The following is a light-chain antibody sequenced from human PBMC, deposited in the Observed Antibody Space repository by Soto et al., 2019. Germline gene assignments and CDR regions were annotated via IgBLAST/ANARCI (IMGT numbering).Light chain of an antibody. Sequence: ETVLTQSPGTLSLSPGERATLSCRASQTIRSNYLAWYRQTPGQAPRLLIYGASNRATGIADRFSGSGSGTDFTLIISRLEPEYFALYYCQQYGSSSWTFGQGTKVEIK. J-gene: IGKJ1*01. CDR3: QQYGSSSWT. V-gene: IGKV3-20*01. CDR1: QTIRSNY. CDR2: GAS.